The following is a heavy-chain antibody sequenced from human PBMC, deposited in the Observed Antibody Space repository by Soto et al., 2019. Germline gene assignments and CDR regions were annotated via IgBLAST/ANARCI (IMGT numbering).Heavy chain of an antibody. CDR2: ISSSSYI. Sequence: PGGSLRLSCAASGFTFSSYSMNWVRQAPGKGLEWVSSISSSSYIYYADSVKGRFTISRDNAKNSLYLQMNSLRAEDTAVYYCARDINNYGSGSYYNWGQGTLVTDSS. J-gene: IGHJ4*02. CDR3: ARDINNYGSGSYYN. D-gene: IGHD3-10*01. V-gene: IGHV3-21*01. CDR1: GFTFSSYS.